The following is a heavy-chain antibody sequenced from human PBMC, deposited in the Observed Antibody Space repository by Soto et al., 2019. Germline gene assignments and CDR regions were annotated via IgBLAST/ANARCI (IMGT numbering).Heavy chain of an antibody. CDR1: GYTFTNFG. CDR2: INAFNGNT. D-gene: IGHD2-15*01. CDR3: ARDLGGVEVPGVTRAAV. J-gene: IGHJ6*02. Sequence: QVHLVQSGAEVKKPGASVKVSCKTSGYTFTNFGISWVRQAPGQGLEWMGWINAFNGNTNYGQKFQGRVTMTTDTSTSTGYMQLRNLISDDTAVYYCARDLGGVEVPGVTRAAVWGQGTTVIVSS. V-gene: IGHV1-18*01.